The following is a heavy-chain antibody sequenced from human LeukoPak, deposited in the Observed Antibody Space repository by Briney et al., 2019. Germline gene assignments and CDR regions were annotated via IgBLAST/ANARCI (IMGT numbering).Heavy chain of an antibody. V-gene: IGHV3-30*18. CDR2: VSADGSNK. CDR1: GFTFSDYG. Sequence: PGRSLRLSCEAAGFTFSDYGMHWVRQAPGKGLEWVAVVSADGSNKQYADSVKGRFTMSRDNSKNTLSLQMNSLRVDDTAVYYCAKDRGLVPSADRSYSAMDVWGQGTTVTVSS. CDR3: AKDRGLVPSADRSYSAMDV. J-gene: IGHJ6*02. D-gene: IGHD2-2*01.